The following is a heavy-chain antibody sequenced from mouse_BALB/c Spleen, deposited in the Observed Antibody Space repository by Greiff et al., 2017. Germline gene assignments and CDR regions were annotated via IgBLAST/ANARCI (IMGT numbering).Heavy chain of an antibody. V-gene: IGHV1-82*01. CDR3: AREEAAWFAY. Sequence: VKLMESGPELVKPGASVKISCKASGYAFSSSWMNWVKQRPGQGLEWIGRIYPGDGDTNYNGKFKGKATLTADKSSSTAYMQLSSLTSVDSAVYFCAREEAAWFAYWGQGTLVTVSA. CDR1: GYAFSSSW. J-gene: IGHJ3*01. CDR2: IYPGDGDT.